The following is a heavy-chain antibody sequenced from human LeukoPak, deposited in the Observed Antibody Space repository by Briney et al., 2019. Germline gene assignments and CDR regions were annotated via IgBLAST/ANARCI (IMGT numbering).Heavy chain of an antibody. CDR2: ISYDGSNK. CDR1: GFTFSSYA. CDR3: AKDRDQRTQFYYYYYGMDV. V-gene: IGHV3-30-3*01. Sequence: GGSLRLSCAASGFTFSSYAMHWVRQAPGKGLEWVAVISYDGSNKYYADSVKGRFTISRDNSKNTLYLQMNSLRAEDTAVYYCAKDRDQRTQFYYYYYGMDVWGQGTTVTVSS. D-gene: IGHD2-2*01. J-gene: IGHJ6*02.